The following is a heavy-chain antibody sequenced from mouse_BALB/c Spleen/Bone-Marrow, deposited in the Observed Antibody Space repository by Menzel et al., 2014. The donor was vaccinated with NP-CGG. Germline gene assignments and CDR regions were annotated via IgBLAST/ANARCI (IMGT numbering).Heavy chain of an antibody. V-gene: IGHV2-2*02. Sequence: VQLQESGPGLVQPSQSLSITCTVSGFSLTGYGVHWVRQSPGKGLEWLGVIWSGGSTDYNAAFISRLIIRTDNSRSQDFMKMNSLQANDTDKYDRARRLRYYALDYWGQGTPGTVSS. CDR3: ARRLRYYALDY. D-gene: IGHD2-2*01. CDR1: GFSLTGYG. CDR2: IWSGGST. J-gene: IGHJ4*01.